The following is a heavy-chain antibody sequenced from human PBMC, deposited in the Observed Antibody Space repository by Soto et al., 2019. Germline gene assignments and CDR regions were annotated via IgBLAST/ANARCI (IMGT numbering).Heavy chain of an antibody. V-gene: IGHV1-69*12. J-gene: IGHJ4*02. CDR2: ISPIFGTA. D-gene: IGHD1-1*01. CDR3: ARVASTEGYFDY. CDR1: GGTFSSYA. Sequence: QVQLVQSGAEVKKPGSSVKVSCKASGGTFSSYAISWVRQAPGQGLEWMGGISPIFGTANYAQKFQGRDTITADEATSPAYMELSRLRSADTAVYYCARVASTEGYFDYWGQGTLVTVSS.